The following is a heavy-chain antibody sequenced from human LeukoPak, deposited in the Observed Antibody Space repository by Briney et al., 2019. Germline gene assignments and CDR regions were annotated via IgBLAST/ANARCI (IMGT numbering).Heavy chain of an antibody. CDR3: ARVTGYMVEDFFDY. CDR1: SGSMRRYY. D-gene: IGHD3-9*01. CDR2: IYYSWST. V-gene: IGHV4-59*07. J-gene: IGHJ4*02. Sequence: NPWDTLSLMCTVWSGSMRRYYGRWIREPPGKGREGIGYIYYSWSTNYNPSLKGRVTISVDTSKNHFSLKLRYVTAADTAVHYCARVTGYMVEDFFDYWGQGTLVTVSS.